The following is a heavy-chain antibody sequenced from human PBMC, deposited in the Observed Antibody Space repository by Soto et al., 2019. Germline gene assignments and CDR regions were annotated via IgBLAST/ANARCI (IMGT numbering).Heavy chain of an antibody. CDR3: APLRAHLPHY. CDR1: GFTFSTCW. V-gene: IGHV3-7*01. Sequence: PGGSLRLSCAASGFTFSTCWMNWVRQAPGKGLEWVASIKEDGSEKYYPDSVKGRFTISRDNAKNSLYLQMNSLRAEDTAVYYCAPLRAHLPHYWGQGTLVTVSS. J-gene: IGHJ4*02. CDR2: IKEDGSEK.